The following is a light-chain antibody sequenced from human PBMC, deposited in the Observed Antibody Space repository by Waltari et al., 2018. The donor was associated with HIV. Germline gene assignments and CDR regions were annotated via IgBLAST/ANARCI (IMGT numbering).Light chain of an antibody. CDR3: MQGTHWPYT. Sequence: DVVMTQSPLSLPVTLGQPASISCSSSQSLVYRDGNTYLIWFQQRPGQSPRRLIYKVSNRDSGVPDRFSGSGSGTDFTRKISRVEAEDVGVYYCMQGTHWPYTFGQGTKLKI. V-gene: IGKV2-30*01. CDR1: QSLVYRDGNTY. J-gene: IGKJ2*01. CDR2: KVS.